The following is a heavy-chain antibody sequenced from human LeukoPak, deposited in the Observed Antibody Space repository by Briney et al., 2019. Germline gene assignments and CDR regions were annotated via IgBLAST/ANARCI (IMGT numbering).Heavy chain of an antibody. CDR2: ISSSSSTI. Sequence: GGSLRLSCAASGFTFSSYSMNWVRQAPGKGLEWVSYISSSSSTIYYAGSVKGRFTISRDNAKNSLYLQMNSLRAEDTAVYYCARDKELGYDSSGYADAFDIWGQGTMVTVSS. CDR1: GFTFSSYS. CDR3: ARDKELGYDSSGYADAFDI. J-gene: IGHJ3*02. D-gene: IGHD3-22*01. V-gene: IGHV3-48*01.